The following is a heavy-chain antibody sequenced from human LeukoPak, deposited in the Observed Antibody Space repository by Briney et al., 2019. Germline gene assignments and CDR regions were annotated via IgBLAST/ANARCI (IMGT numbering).Heavy chain of an antibody. Sequence: PGGSLRLSCAPAGSTASSNYMSWVRHAPGKGLEWVSVIYSAGSTYYADSVTGRFTISRDNSKNTLYLQMNSLRAEDTAVYYGARYITRHYYDSSGYYHYFDYWGQGTLVTLSS. CDR2: IYSAGST. J-gene: IGHJ4*02. CDR1: GSTASSNY. V-gene: IGHV3-53*01. CDR3: ARYITRHYYDSSGYYHYFDY. D-gene: IGHD3-22*01.